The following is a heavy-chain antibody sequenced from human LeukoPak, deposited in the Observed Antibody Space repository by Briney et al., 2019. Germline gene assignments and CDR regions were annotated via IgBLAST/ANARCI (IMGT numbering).Heavy chain of an antibody. Sequence: SETLSLTCAVYGGSFSGYYWSWIRQPPGKGLEWIGEINHSGSTNYNPSLKSRVTISVDTSKNQFSLKLSSVTAADTAVYYCARGHSSGWLRYWGQGTLVTVSS. V-gene: IGHV4-34*01. J-gene: IGHJ4*02. CDR1: GGSFSGYY. D-gene: IGHD6-19*01. CDR2: INHSGST. CDR3: ARGHSSGWLRY.